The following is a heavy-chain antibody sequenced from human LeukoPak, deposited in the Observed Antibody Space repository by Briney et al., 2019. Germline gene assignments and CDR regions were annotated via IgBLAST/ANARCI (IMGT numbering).Heavy chain of an antibody. CDR2: IAYNGRT. J-gene: IGHJ4*02. CDR1: GVSINSGVYF. D-gene: IGHD1-20*01. V-gene: IGHV4-39*07. CDR3: ARLYNWNGIDD. Sequence: SETLSLTCTVSGVSINSGVYFWGWIRQPPGKGLEWIGTIAYNGRTYYNSSLKSRVTISIDMSNIHFSLKLTSVTAADTAMYYCARLYNWNGIDDWGQGTLVTVPS.